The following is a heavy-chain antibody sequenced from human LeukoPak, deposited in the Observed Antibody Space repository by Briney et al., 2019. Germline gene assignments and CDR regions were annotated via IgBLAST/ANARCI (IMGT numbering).Heavy chain of an antibody. J-gene: IGHJ5*02. CDR3: ARRYYSGYDYWFDP. V-gene: IGHV4-59*08. CDR1: GGSISSYY. D-gene: IGHD5-12*01. Sequence: SETLSLTCTVSGGSISSYYWSWIRQPPGKGLEWIGYIYYSGSTNYNPSLKSRVTISVDTSKNQFSLKLSSVTAADTAVYYCARRYYSGYDYWFDPWGQGTLVTVSS. CDR2: IYYSGST.